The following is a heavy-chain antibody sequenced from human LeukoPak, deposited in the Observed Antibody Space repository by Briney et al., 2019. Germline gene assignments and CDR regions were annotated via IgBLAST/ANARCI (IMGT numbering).Heavy chain of an antibody. CDR3: ARDKSISTFDY. CDR2: IRFDGSNT. V-gene: IGHV3-30*02. CDR1: GFTFSSSG. Sequence: GGSLRLSCAASGFTFSSSGMHWVRQAPGKGLEWVAFIRFDGSNTYYADSVKGRFTISRDNSKDTLFLQMNSLRADDSAVYCCARDKSISTFDYWGQGTLVTVSS. D-gene: IGHD5/OR15-5a*01. J-gene: IGHJ4*02.